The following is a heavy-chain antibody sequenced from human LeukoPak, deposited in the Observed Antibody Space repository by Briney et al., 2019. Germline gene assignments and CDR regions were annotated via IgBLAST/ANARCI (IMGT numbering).Heavy chain of an antibody. CDR1: GFTFSNYW. CDR2: INSDGSST. J-gene: IGHJ4*02. V-gene: IGHV3-74*01. Sequence: GGSLRLSCAASGFTFSNYWIHWVRQAPGKGLVWVSRINSDGSSTNYADSVKGRFTISRDNAKNTLYLQMNSLRAGDTAVYYCGRISSGWYSPFDYWGQGTLVTVSS. D-gene: IGHD6-19*01. CDR3: GRISSGWYSPFDY.